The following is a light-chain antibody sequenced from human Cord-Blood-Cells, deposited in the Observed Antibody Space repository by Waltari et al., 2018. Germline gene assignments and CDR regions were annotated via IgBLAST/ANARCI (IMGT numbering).Light chain of an antibody. CDR3: NSRDSSGNHVV. CDR1: SLRSYY. CDR2: GKN. J-gene: IGLJ2*01. Sequence: SSELTQDPAVSVALGQTGRITCQGDSLRSYYASWYQQKPGRAPVLVIYGKNNRPSGIPDRFSGSSSGNTASLTITGAQAEDEADYYCNSRDSSGNHVVFGGGTKRTVL. V-gene: IGLV3-19*01.